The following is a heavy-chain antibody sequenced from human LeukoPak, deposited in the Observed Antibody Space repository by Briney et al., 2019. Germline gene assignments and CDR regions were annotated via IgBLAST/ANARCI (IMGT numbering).Heavy chain of an antibody. CDR3: ARRRSGRLIYYYGMDV. V-gene: IGHV1-8*01. CDR2: MNPNSGNT. Sequence: ASVKVSCKASGYTFTSCDINWVRQATGQGLEWMGWMNPNSGNTGYAQKFQGRVTMTRNTSISTAYMELSSLRSEDTAVYYCARRRSGRLIYYYGMDVWGQGTTVTVSS. J-gene: IGHJ6*02. CDR1: GYTFTSCD. D-gene: IGHD1-26*01.